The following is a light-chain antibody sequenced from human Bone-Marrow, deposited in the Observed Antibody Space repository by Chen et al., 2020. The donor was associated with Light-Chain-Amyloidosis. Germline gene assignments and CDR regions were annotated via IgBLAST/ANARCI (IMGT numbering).Light chain of an antibody. CDR1: QSINNW. Sequence: DIQMTQSPSTLSASDGDRVTITCRASQSINNWLAWYQQKPGKAPKLLLYKSSTLERGVPSKFSGSGSGTEFTLTISGLQPDDFATYYCQQFINYSFGQGTKVEIK. J-gene: IGKJ1*01. CDR3: QQFINYS. CDR2: KSS. V-gene: IGKV1-5*03.